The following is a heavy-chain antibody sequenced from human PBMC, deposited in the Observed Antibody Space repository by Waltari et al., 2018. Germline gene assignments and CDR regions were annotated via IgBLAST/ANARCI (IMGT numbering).Heavy chain of an antibody. CDR2: ITHRGST. V-gene: IGHV4-34*01. CDR3: ARRTSAYYDFWNGYYFDF. J-gene: IGHJ3*01. Sequence: QVQLKQWGAGLLKPSETLSLTCAVYGGSFSGYYWSWIRQPPGRGLEWIGEITHRGSTNYNPSLKSRVIVSVDTSKNQFSLKVSSVIAADTAVYYCARRTSAYYDFWNGYYFDFWGQGTMVTVSS. CDR1: GGSFSGYY. D-gene: IGHD3-3*01.